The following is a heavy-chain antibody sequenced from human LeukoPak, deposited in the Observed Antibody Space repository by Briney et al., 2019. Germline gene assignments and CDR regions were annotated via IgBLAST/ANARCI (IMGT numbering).Heavy chain of an antibody. CDR2: ITAYNGNR. CDR3: ARDNDKVVDH. Sequence: GASVKVSCKTSGYTFSNYGISWVRQARGQGLEWMGWITAYNGNRLYAQRFQGRITLTTDTSTSTSYMELRSLEYDDTAIYYCARDNDKVVDHWGQGTLVTVSS. CDR1: GYTFSNYG. D-gene: IGHD1-1*01. V-gene: IGHV1-18*01. J-gene: IGHJ4*01.